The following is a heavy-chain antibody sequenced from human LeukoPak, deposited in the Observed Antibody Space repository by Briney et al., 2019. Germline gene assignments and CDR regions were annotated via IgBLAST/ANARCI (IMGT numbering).Heavy chain of an antibody. D-gene: IGHD4-11*01. Sequence: LRLSCAASGFTFSSYGMHWIRQPPGKGLEWIGEINHSGSTNYNPSLKSRVTISVDTSKKQFSLKLSSVTAADSAVYYCARRTVTTRGGNWFDPWGQGTLVTVSS. CDR3: ARRTVTTRGGNWFDP. CDR2: INHSGST. CDR1: GFTFSSYG. V-gene: IGHV4-34*01. J-gene: IGHJ5*02.